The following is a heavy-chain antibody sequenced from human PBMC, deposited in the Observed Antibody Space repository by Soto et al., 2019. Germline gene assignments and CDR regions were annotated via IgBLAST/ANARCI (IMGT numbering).Heavy chain of an antibody. Sequence: QVQLQESGPRLVKPSGTLSLTCTVSGGSITNSNLWSWVRLPPAKGLEWIGDIYHAGSTKYNPSLERRVTMSVDTSNNQFALTLTSVTAADTAVYFCARGPPIVGNTTPLDSWGQGTLVTVS. J-gene: IGHJ4*02. CDR2: IYHAGST. V-gene: IGHV4-4*02. CDR3: ARGPPIVGNTTPLDS. CDR1: GGSITNSNL. D-gene: IGHD1-26*01.